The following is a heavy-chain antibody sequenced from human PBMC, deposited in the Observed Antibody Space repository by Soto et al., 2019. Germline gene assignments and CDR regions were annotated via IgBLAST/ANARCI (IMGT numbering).Heavy chain of an antibody. V-gene: IGHV1-69*13. CDR2: IIPIFGTA. CDR3: ARDGGIAAAGPRVFDY. D-gene: IGHD6-13*01. J-gene: IGHJ4*02. CDR1: GGTFSSYA. Sequence: SVKVSCKASGGTFSSYAISWVRQAPGQGLEWMGGIIPIFGTANYAQKFQGRVTITADESTSTAYMELSSLRSEDTAVYYCARDGGIAAAGPRVFDYWGQGTLVTVSA.